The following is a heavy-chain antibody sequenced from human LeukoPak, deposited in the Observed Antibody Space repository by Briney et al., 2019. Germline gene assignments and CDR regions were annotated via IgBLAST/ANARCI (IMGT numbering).Heavy chain of an antibody. CDR3: SNGIYDKSY. D-gene: IGHD2-8*01. Sequence: PGGSLRLSCAASGFTFSRYWMAWVRQAPGKGLEWVANIKQDGSEAVYVDSVRGRFTISRDNAKNSPYLQMNSLRVEDTAMYYCSNGIYDKSYWGQGTLVTVSS. V-gene: IGHV3-7*01. J-gene: IGHJ4*02. CDR2: IKQDGSEA. CDR1: GFTFSRYW.